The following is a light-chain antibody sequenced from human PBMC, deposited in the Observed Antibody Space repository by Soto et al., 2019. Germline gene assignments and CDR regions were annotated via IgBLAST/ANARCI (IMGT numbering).Light chain of an antibody. CDR1: SSDVGAYKY. J-gene: IGLJ3*02. Sequence: QSALTQPRSVSGSPGQSVTISCTGTSSDVGAYKYVSWYQQHPGKAPKLMIYDVSKRPSGVPDRLSGSKSGNTASLTISELQAEDEADYYCCSYAGNYVWVFGGGTKLTVL. CDR3: CSYAGNYVWV. V-gene: IGLV2-11*01. CDR2: DVS.